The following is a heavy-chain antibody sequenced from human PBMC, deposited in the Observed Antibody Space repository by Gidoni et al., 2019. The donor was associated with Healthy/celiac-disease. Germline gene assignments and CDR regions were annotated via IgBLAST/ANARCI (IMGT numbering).Heavy chain of an antibody. CDR1: GFTFSRYS. CDR2: ISSSSSTI. J-gene: IGHJ6*02. CDR3: ARDSSSWLQAYYYGMDV. D-gene: IGHD6-13*01. V-gene: IGHV3-48*02. Sequence: EVQLVESGGGLVQPGGSLRLSCAASGFTFSRYSMNWVRQAPGKGLEWVSYISSSSSTIYYADSVKGRFTISRDNAKNSLYLQMNSLRDEDTAVYYCARDSSSWLQAYYYGMDVWGQGTTVTVSS.